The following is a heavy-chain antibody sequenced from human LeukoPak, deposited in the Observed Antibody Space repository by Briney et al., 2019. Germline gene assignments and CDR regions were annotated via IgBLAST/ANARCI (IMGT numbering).Heavy chain of an antibody. Sequence: GGSLRLSRAVSGITLSNYGMSWVRQAPGKGLEWVAGISDSGGRTNYADSVKGRFAISRDNPRNTLYLQMNSLRAEDTAVYFCAKRGVVIRVILVGFHKEAYYFDSWGQGALVTVSS. CDR2: ISDSGGRT. CDR3: AKRGVVIRVILVGFHKEAYYFDS. D-gene: IGHD3-22*01. CDR1: GITLSNYG. J-gene: IGHJ4*02. V-gene: IGHV3-23*01.